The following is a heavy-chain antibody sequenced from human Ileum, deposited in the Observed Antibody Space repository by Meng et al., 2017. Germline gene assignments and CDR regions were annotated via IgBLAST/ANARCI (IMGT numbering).Heavy chain of an antibody. CDR3: VRDGPNYFDQ. Sequence: QIHLVESGGGVVQPGRSLRLSCAASGFTFSSYSMHWVRQAPGKGLEWVAVISPEANAIYYRDSVKGRFIISRDNSKNTLFLQMNSLRTEDAAVYYCVRDGPNYFDQWGQGTLVTVSS. V-gene: IGHV3-30*04. J-gene: IGHJ4*02. CDR1: GFTFSSYS. CDR2: ISPEANAI.